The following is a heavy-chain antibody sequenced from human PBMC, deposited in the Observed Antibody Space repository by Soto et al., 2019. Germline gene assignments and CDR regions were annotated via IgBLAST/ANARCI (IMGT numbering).Heavy chain of an antibody. CDR1: GGSISSGNYF. CDR3: AREDSTEGGMDV. J-gene: IGHJ6*02. CDR2: IYYSGST. V-gene: IGHV4-31*03. D-gene: IGHD4-17*01. Sequence: SETLSLTCTVSGGSISSGNYFWSWIRQHPGKGLEWIGYIYYSGSTYYNPSLKSRVTISVDTSKNQFSLKLRSVTAADTAVYYCAREDSTEGGMDVWGQGTTVTVSS.